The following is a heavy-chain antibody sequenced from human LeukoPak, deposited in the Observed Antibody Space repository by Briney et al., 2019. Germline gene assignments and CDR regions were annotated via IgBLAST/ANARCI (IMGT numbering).Heavy chain of an antibody. V-gene: IGHV1-2*02. D-gene: IGHD1-1*01. J-gene: IGHJ4*02. CDR1: GYTFTGYY. Sequence: ASVKVSCKASGYTFTGYYMHWVRQAPGQGLEWMGWINPNSGGTNYAQKFQGRVTMTRDTSISTAYMELSRLRSDDTAVYYCARASGNWNDAFLYYFDYWGQGTLVTVSS. CDR2: INPNSGGT. CDR3: ARASGNWNDAFLYYFDY.